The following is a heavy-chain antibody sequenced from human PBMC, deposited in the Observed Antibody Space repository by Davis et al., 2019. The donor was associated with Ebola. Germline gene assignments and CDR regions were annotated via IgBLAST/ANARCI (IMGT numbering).Heavy chain of an antibody. CDR2: INHSGST. D-gene: IGHD6-19*01. V-gene: IGHV4-34*01. J-gene: IGHJ6*02. CDR1: GGSFSGYY. Sequence: MPSETLSLTCAVYGGSFSGYYWSWIRQPPGKGLEWIGEINHSGSTNYNPSLKSRVAISVDTSTKQFSLKLISLTAADTAVYYCARRYSGWPYGMDVWGQGTTVTVSS. CDR3: ARRYSGWPYGMDV.